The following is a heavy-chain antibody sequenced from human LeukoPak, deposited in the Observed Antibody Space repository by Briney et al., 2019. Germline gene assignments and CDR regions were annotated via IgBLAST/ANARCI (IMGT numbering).Heavy chain of an antibody. D-gene: IGHD1-26*01. Sequence: GGSLRLSCAASGFTFSTYWMAWVRQAPGKGLEWVANIKGDETAKHQADSVKGRFTISRDNAQYSVYLQMSSLRGDDTAVYYCARDVGGSLDYWGQGTLVTVSS. CDR3: ARDVGGSLDY. J-gene: IGHJ4*02. V-gene: IGHV3-7*01. CDR2: IKGDETAK. CDR1: GFTFSTYW.